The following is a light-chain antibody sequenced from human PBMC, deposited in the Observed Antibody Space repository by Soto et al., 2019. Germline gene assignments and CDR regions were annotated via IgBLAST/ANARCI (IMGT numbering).Light chain of an antibody. CDR2: AAS. V-gene: IGKV1-5*01. CDR1: QRISSY. J-gene: IGKJ1*01. CDR3: QQYNSYS. Sequence: DIQMTQSPSSLSASVGDRVTITCRSSQRISSYLNWYQQKPGKAPRLLIYAASSLQSGVPSRFSGSGSGTEFTLTISSLQPDDFATYYCQQYNSYSFGQGTKVGIK.